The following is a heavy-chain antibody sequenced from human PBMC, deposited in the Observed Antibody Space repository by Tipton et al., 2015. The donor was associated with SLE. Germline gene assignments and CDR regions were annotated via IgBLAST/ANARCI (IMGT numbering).Heavy chain of an antibody. CDR2: IYYSGTT. Sequence: TLSLTCSVSGGSISGTSHYWGWIRQSPGKVLEWLGSIYYSGTTYYNPSLKSRVTISVDTSKNQISLKLRSVTAADTAVYYCAGTPWLVRFEYWGQGTLVNVSP. J-gene: IGHJ4*02. CDR3: AGTPWLVRFEY. V-gene: IGHV4-39*01. CDR1: GGSISGTSHY. D-gene: IGHD6-19*01.